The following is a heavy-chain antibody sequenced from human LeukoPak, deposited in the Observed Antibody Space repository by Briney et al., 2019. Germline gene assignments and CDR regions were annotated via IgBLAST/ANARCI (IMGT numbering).Heavy chain of an antibody. J-gene: IGHJ6*04. CDR3: ARGRSAMRMDV. V-gene: IGHV1-8*03. CDR2: MNPSSGST. D-gene: IGHD2-2*01. Sequence: ASVKVSCKASVYTFTSYDINWVRQATGQGLEWMGWMNPSSGSTGYAQKFQGRVTITRNTSISTAYMELSTLRSEDTAVYYCARGRSAMRMDVWGKGTTVTVSS. CDR1: VYTFTSYD.